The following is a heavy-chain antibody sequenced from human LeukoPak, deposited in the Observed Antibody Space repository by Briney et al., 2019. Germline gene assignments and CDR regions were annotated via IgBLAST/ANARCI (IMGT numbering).Heavy chain of an antibody. V-gene: IGHV4-31*03. J-gene: IGHJ4*02. CDR3: ARLWYYYDSSGLRHYFDY. CDR1: GGSISSGGYY. D-gene: IGHD3-22*01. CDR2: IYYSGST. Sequence: PSQTLSLTCTVSGGSISSGGYYWSWIRQHPGKGLEWIGYIYYSGSTYYNPSLKSRVTISVDTSKNQFSLKLSSVTAADTAVYYCARLWYYYDSSGLRHYFDYWGQGTLVTVSS.